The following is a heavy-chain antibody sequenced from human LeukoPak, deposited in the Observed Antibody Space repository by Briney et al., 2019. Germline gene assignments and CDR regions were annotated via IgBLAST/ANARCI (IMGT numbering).Heavy chain of an antibody. D-gene: IGHD6-13*01. V-gene: IGHV4-59*08. Sequence: SETLSLTCTVSGGSISSYYWSWIRQPPGKGLEWIGYIYYSGSTNYNPSLKSRVTISVDTSKNQFSLKLSSVTAADTAVYYCARLNGSSWYENWFDPWGQGTLVTVSS. CDR1: GGSISSYY. CDR2: IYYSGST. J-gene: IGHJ5*02. CDR3: ARLNGSSWYENWFDP.